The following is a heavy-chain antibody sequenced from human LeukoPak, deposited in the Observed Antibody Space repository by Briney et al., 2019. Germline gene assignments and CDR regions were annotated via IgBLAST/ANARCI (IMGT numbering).Heavy chain of an antibody. CDR3: VRDGLETYRYAFDL. D-gene: IGHD3-10*01. CDR2: MDPNRGGT. J-gene: IGHJ3*01. Sequence: ASVKVSFKASGYTFTGCYIHWVRQAPGQGGEWMGWMDPNRGGTKYAQKFQGRLSMTRHTSITTAYMEVNRLSSDDTAIYYCVRDGLETYRYAFDLWGQGTLVTVSS. V-gene: IGHV1-2*02. CDR1: GYTFTGCY.